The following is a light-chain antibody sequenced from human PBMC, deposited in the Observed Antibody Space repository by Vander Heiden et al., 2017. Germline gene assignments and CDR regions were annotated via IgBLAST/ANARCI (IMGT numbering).Light chain of an antibody. V-gene: IGLV8-61*01. CDR1: SGSVSTNYY. Sequence: QTVVTQEPSVSVSPGGTVTLTCGLSSGSVSTNYYPSWYQQTPGQSPRTLNYSTNTRSSGVPDRFSGSILGNTAALTITGAQADDESDYYCVLYMGSGISVFGGGTKLTVL. CDR3: VLYMGSGISV. J-gene: IGLJ2*01. CDR2: STN.